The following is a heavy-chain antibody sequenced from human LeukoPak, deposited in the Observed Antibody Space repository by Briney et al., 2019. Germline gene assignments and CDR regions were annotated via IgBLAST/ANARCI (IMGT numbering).Heavy chain of an antibody. J-gene: IGHJ6*03. CDR1: GYSISSGYH. Sequence: PSETLSLTCTVSGYSISSGYHWGWIRQPPGKGLEWIGSIYHSGSTYYNPSLKSRVTISVDTSKNQFSLKLRSVTAADTAVYYCARVVYDILTGYPDYYMDVWGKGTTVTISS. V-gene: IGHV4-38-2*02. D-gene: IGHD3-9*01. CDR3: ARVVYDILTGYPDYYMDV. CDR2: IYHSGST.